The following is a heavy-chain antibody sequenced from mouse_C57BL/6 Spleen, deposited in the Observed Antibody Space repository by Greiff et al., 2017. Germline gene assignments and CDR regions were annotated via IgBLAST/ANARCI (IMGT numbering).Heavy chain of an antibody. CDR2: INPGSGGT. CDR1: GYAFTNYL. D-gene: IGHD1-1*01. Sequence: QVQLQQSGAELVRPGTSVKVSCKASGYAFTNYLIEWVKQRPGQGLEWIGVINPGSGGTNYNETFKGKATLTADKSSSTAYMQLSSLTSEASAVYFCARDYYGAVYFDVWGTGTTVTVSS. CDR3: ARDYYGAVYFDV. J-gene: IGHJ1*03. V-gene: IGHV1-54*01.